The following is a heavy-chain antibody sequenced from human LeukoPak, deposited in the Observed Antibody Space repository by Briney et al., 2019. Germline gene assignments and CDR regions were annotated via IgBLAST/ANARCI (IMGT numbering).Heavy chain of an antibody. CDR3: AKDHRPAWGSYRVDY. D-gene: IGHD3-16*02. Sequence: PGGSLRLSCAASGFTFSSYEMNWVRQAPGKGLEWVSAISGSGGSTYYADSVKGRFTISRDNSKNTLYLQMNSLRAEDTAVYYCAKDHRPAWGSYRVDYWGQGTLVTVSS. J-gene: IGHJ4*02. CDR1: GFTFSSYE. CDR2: ISGSGGST. V-gene: IGHV3-23*01.